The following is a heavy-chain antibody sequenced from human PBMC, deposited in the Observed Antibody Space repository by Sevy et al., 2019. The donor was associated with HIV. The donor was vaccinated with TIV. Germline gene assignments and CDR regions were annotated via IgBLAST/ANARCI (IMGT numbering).Heavy chain of an antibody. V-gene: IGHV3-30-3*01. CDR2: ISYDGSNK. Sequence: GGSLRLSCAASGFTFSSYAMHWVRQAPGKGLEWVAIISYDGSNKYYADSVKGRFTISRDNSKSTLYLHMNSLRAEDTDLYYCARDPAGYYYDSSGPKGALDYWGQGTLVTVSS. CDR3: ARDPAGYYYDSSGPKGALDY. J-gene: IGHJ4*02. D-gene: IGHD3-22*01. CDR1: GFTFSSYA.